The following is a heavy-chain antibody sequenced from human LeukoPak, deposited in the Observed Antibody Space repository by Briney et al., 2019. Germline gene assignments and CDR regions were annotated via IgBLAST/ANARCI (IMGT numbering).Heavy chain of an antibody. Sequence: GGSLRLSCAASGFTVSDYSMSWVRQAPGKGLEWVSYISLSSGAIYYVDSVKGRFTISRDNAKNSLYLQMNSLRAEDTAVYYCAREVYYGSGRRFDLWGQGTLVTVSS. D-gene: IGHD3-10*01. CDR1: GFTVSDYS. CDR2: ISLSSGAI. V-gene: IGHV3-11*04. J-gene: IGHJ4*02. CDR3: AREVYYGSGRRFDL.